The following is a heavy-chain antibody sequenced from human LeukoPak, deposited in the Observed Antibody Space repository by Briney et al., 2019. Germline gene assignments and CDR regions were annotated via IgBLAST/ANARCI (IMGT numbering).Heavy chain of an antibody. CDR1: GGSFSGYY. J-gene: IGHJ4*02. D-gene: IGHD2-15*01. V-gene: IGHV4-34*01. Sequence: SETLSLTCAVYGGSFSGYYWSWIRQPPGKGLEWIGSIYYSGSTYYNPSLKSRVTISLDTSENQFSLKLSSVTAADTAVFYCARLPTSAYFHYWGQGTLVTVSS. CDR3: ARLPTSAYFHY. CDR2: IYYSGST.